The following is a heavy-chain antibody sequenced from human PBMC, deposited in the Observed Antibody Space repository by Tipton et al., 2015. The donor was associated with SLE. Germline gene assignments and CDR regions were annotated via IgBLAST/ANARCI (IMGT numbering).Heavy chain of an antibody. CDR2: IYYSGGT. D-gene: IGHD1-14*01. CDR3: ARQGTTRSPFDY. J-gene: IGHJ4*02. CDR1: GGSMDSGGYY. V-gene: IGHV4-39*07. Sequence: LRLSCSVSGGSMDSGGYYWGWIRQPPGKGLEWIGTIYYSGGTSYNPSLKSRVTISVDTSKNQFSLKLNSVTAGDTAVYYCARQGTTRSPFDYWGQGTLVTVSS.